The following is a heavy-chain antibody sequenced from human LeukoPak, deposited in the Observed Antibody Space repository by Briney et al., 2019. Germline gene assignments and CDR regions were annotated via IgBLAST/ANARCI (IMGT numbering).Heavy chain of an antibody. CDR2: IYYSGST. CDR1: GGSISSFY. J-gene: IGHJ4*02. D-gene: IGHD3-10*01. CDR3: ASSPVWSGDPMGYFDY. V-gene: IGHV4-59*01. Sequence: SETLSLTCTVSGGSISSFYWSWIRQPPEKGLEWIGYIYYSGSTNYNPSLKSRVTMSVDTSKDQFSLKLSSVTAADTAVYYCASSPVWSGDPMGYFDYWGQGTLATVSS.